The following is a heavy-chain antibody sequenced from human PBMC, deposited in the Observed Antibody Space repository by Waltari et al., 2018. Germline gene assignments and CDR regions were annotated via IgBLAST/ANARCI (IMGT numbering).Heavy chain of an antibody. CDR1: GFTFSSYA. J-gene: IGHJ4*02. Sequence: EVQLVESGGGLVQPGGSLRLSCAASGFTFSSYAMSWVRQAPGKGLEWVSAISGSGGSTYYADSVKVRFTISRDNSKNTLYLQMNSLRAEDTAVYYCTTDHFQWLDRGGVIDYWGQGTLVIVSS. CDR2: ISGSGGST. V-gene: IGHV3-23*04. CDR3: TTDHFQWLDRGGVIDY. D-gene: IGHD6-19*01.